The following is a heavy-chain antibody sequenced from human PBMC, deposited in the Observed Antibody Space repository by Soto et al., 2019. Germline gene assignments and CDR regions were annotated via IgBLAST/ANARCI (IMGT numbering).Heavy chain of an antibody. D-gene: IGHD2-15*01. Sequence: PGGSLRLSCAASGFTLSSYGMHWVRLAPGKGLEWVAGIWYDGSIKYYADSVKGRFTISRDNSKNTLSLQMNSLRAEDTAIYYCASDPQCVVEPATPYGFDIRGQGTMVTISS. J-gene: IGHJ3*02. CDR1: GFTLSSYG. CDR2: IWYDGSIK. V-gene: IGHV3-33*01. CDR3: ASDPQCVVEPATPYGFDI.